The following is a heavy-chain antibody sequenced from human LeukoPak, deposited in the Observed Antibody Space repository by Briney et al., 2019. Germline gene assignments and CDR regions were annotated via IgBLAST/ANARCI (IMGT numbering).Heavy chain of an antibody. CDR3: AGLGGSGSYYNLYFDY. Sequence: GESLKISCKGSGYSFTSYWIGWVRQMPGKGLEWMGIIYPGDSDTRYSPSFQGQVTISADKSISTAYLQWSSLKASDTAMYYCAGLGGSGSYYNLYFDYWGQGTLVTVSS. J-gene: IGHJ4*02. V-gene: IGHV5-51*01. CDR1: GYSFTSYW. CDR2: IYPGDSDT. D-gene: IGHD3-10*01.